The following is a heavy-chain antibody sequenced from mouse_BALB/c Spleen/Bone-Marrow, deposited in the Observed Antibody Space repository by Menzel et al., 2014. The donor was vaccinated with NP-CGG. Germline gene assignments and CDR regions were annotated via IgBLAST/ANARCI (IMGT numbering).Heavy chain of an antibody. CDR2: IDPANGNI. V-gene: IGHV14-3*02. Sequence: EVQRVESGAELVKPGASVKLSCTASGFNIKDTYMHWAKQRPEQGLEWIGRIDPANGNIKYDPKFQGKATITADTSSNTAYLQLSSLTSEDTAVYYCAPYYYGRWFANWGQGTLVTISA. D-gene: IGHD1-1*01. CDR1: GFNIKDTY. J-gene: IGHJ3*01. CDR3: APYYYGRWFAN.